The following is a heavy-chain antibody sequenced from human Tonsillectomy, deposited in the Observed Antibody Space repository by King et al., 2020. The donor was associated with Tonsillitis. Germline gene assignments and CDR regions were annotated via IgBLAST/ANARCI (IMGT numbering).Heavy chain of an antibody. CDR3: ARDRKRYYDSSGYAVLDYFDY. J-gene: IGHJ4*02. Sequence: QLVQSGGRVVRPGGSLRLSCAASGFTFDDYGMSWVRQAPGKGLEWVSGINWNGGSTGYADSVKGRFTISRDNAKNSLYLQMNSLRAEDTALYYCARDRKRYYDSSGYAVLDYFDYWGQGTLVTVSS. CDR1: GFTFDDYG. CDR2: INWNGGST. D-gene: IGHD3-22*01. V-gene: IGHV3-20*04.